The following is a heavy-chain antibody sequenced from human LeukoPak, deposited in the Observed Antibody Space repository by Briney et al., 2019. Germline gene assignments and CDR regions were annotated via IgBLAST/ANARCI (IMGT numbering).Heavy chain of an antibody. CDR1: GFTFSSYD. CDR2: IRRGVGST. V-gene: IGHV3-23*01. D-gene: IGHD1-1*01. CDR3: AKAGARGNVNWFDS. Sequence: GGSLRLSCAASGFTFSSYDLSWVRQAPGKGLECVSAIRRGVGSTYYADSVKGRFTISRDNSKNTLYLQMNNLRGEDTAVYCCAKAGARGNVNWFDSWGQGTLVTVSS. J-gene: IGHJ5*01.